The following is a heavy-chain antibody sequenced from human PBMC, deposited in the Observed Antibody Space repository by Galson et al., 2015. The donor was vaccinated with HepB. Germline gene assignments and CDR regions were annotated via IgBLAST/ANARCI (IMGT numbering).Heavy chain of an antibody. CDR2: ISDNGGTT. D-gene: IGHD3-10*01. Sequence: SLRLSCAASGFTFSSLAMSWVRQAPGKGLEWVSLISDNGGTTDYTDSVKGRFTISRDNSKNTLSLQMTGLRAEDTATYYCARHRGGGGRAYYSFDLWGRGTLDSVSS. CDR3: ARHRGGGGRAYYSFDL. J-gene: IGHJ2*01. CDR1: GFTFSSLA. V-gene: IGHV3-23*01.